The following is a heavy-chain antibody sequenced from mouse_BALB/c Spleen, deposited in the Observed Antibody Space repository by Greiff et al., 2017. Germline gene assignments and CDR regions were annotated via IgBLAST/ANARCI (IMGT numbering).Heavy chain of an antibody. CDR3: TRELGRYFDV. Sequence: EVQGVESGGGLVQPGGSMKLSCVASGFTFSNYWMNWVRQSPEKGLEWVAEIRLKSNNYATHYAESVKGRFTISRDDSKSSVYLQMNNLRAEDTGIYYCTRELGRYFDVWGAGTTVTVSS. CDR1: GFTFSNYW. CDR2: IRLKSNNYAT. J-gene: IGHJ1*01. D-gene: IGHD4-1*01. V-gene: IGHV6-6*02.